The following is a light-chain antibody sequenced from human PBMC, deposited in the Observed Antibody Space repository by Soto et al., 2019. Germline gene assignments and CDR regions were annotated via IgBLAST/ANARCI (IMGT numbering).Light chain of an antibody. V-gene: IGKV1D-8*03. J-gene: IGKJ1*01. Sequence: VIWMTQSPSLLSASTGDRVTIICRMSQGISSYLGWYQQKPGKAPKLLIYAASNLQSGVPSRFSGSGSGTDFTLTISSLQPEDFATYYCQQSYNTPRTFGQGTTVDIK. CDR1: QGISSY. CDR2: AAS. CDR3: QQSYNTPRT.